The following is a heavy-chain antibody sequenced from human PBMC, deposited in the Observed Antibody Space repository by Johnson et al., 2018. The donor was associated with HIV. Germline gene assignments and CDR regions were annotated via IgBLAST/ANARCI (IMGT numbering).Heavy chain of an antibody. D-gene: IGHD3-9*01. CDR3: ARGLRYFDWFDAFDI. CDR2: IGTAGDT. V-gene: IGHV3-13*01. Sequence: VQLVESGGGVVQPGRSLRLSCAASGFTFSSYGMHWVRQATGKGLEWVSAIGTAGDTYYPGSVKGRFTISRENAKNSLYLQMNSLRAGDTAVYYCARGLRYFDWFDAFDIWGQGTMVTVSS. J-gene: IGHJ3*02. CDR1: GFTFSSYG.